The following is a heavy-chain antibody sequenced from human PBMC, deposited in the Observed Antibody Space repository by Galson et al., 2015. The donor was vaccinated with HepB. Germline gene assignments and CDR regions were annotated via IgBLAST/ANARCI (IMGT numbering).Heavy chain of an antibody. CDR1: EFTFTNYA. J-gene: IGHJ3*02. CDR2: IVGGGGDTT. V-gene: IGHV3-23*01. CDR3: AKGSKIPWGAFDI. Sequence: SLRLSCAASEFTFTNYAMNWVRQAPGKGLEWVSAIVGGGGDTTYYADSVKGRFIISRDNSKSTLYLQMNSLRAEDTAVYYCAKGSKIPWGAFDIWGQGTMVTVSS. D-gene: IGHD2-2*01.